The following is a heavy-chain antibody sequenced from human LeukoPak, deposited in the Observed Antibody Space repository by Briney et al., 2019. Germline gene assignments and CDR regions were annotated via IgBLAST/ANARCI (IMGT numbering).Heavy chain of an antibody. V-gene: IGHV3-7*01. Sequence: GGSLRLSCVASGFTLSSYWMSWVRQAPGRGLEWVANMKQDGSEKYYMDSVRGRFTISRDDVKNSLDLQMISLRAEDTAVYYCGRGGKFYYDRSGYPGDYWGQGTLVTVSS. CDR2: MKQDGSEK. CDR3: GRGGKFYYDRSGYPGDY. D-gene: IGHD3-22*01. J-gene: IGHJ4*02. CDR1: GFTLSSYW.